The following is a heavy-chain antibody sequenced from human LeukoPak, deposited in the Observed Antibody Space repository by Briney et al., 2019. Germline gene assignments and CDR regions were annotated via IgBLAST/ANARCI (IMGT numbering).Heavy chain of an antibody. J-gene: IGHJ4*02. Sequence: PGGSLRLSCAASGFTFSSHAMSWVRQAPGKGLEWVSSIGGSGKNTFYADAVKGRFTILRDNSKDTLYLQMNSLRAEDTAVYYCAKDLETINPTMDWGQGTLVTVSS. CDR3: AKDLETINPTMD. D-gene: IGHD3-10*01. V-gene: IGHV3-23*01. CDR1: GFTFSSHA. CDR2: IGGSGKNT.